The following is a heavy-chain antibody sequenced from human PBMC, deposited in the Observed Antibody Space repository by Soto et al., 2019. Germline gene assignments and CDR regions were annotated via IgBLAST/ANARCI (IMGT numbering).Heavy chain of an antibody. D-gene: IGHD2-2*02. Sequence: QVQLVQSGAEVKTPGSSLKVSCKVSGSRFSNYVISWVRQAPGHGLEWLGRIIPIFNSTKYAQSFQGRVTITAGKAPSTASLELSSLGSDDTAVYYCAREGRGKKAGYNGLVSLGYWGQGTLVTVSS. V-gene: IGHV1-69*06. J-gene: IGHJ4*02. CDR2: IIPIFNST. CDR1: GSRFSNYV. CDR3: AREGRGKKAGYNGLVSLGY.